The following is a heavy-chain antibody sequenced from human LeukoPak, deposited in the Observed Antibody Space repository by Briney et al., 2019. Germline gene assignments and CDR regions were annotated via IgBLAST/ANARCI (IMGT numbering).Heavy chain of an antibody. CDR1: GGSFSGYY. D-gene: IGHD4-23*01. J-gene: IGHJ4*02. CDR2: INHSGST. V-gene: IGHV4-34*01. CDR3: ASPRGTVVTGPFGY. Sequence: SETLSLTCAVYGGSFSGYYWSWIRQPPGKGLEWIGEINHSGSTNYNPSLKSRVTISVDTSKNQLSLKLSSVTAADTAEYYCASPRGTVVTGPFGYWGQGTLVTVSS.